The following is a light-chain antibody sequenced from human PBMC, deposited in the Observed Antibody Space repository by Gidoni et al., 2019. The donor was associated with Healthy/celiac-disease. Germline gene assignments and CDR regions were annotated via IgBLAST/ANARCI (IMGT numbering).Light chain of an antibody. J-gene: IGKJ4*01. V-gene: IGKV3-11*01. CDR2: DAS. Sequence: EIVLTQSPATLSLSPGERATLSCRASQSVSSYLAWYQQKPGQAPRLLIYDASNRATGIPARFSGSGSGTDFTLTISSLEPEDFAVYYCQQRSNWPTFACGTKVEIK. CDR1: QSVSSY. CDR3: QQRSNWPT.